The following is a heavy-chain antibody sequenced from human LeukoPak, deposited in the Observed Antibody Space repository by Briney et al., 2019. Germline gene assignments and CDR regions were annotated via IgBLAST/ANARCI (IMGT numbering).Heavy chain of an antibody. CDR2: IKQDGSEK. CDR3: ARRGTSSSWAHFDY. Sequence: GGSLRLSCAASGFTFSSYWMTWVRQAPGKGLEWVANIKQDGSEKYYVDSVKGRFTIPRDHAKNSLYLQMNSLGAEDTAVYYCARRGTSSSWAHFDYWGQGTLVTVSS. D-gene: IGHD6-13*01. CDR1: GFTFSSYW. J-gene: IGHJ4*02. V-gene: IGHV3-7*05.